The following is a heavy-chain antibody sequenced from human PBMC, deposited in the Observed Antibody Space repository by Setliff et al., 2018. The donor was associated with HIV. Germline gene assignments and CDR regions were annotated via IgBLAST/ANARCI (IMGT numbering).Heavy chain of an antibody. Sequence: GESLKISCAASGFTFSSYGMHWVRQAPGKGLEWVAVIWYDGTNKYYADSVKGRFTISRDNSKNTLYLEMASLRVEDTAVYYCAREELSAFSYGDRYWYFSLWGRGTLVTVSS. CDR3: AREELSAFSYGDRYWYFSL. J-gene: IGHJ2*01. CDR2: IWYDGTNK. CDR1: GFTFSSYG. V-gene: IGHV3-33*01. D-gene: IGHD5-18*01.